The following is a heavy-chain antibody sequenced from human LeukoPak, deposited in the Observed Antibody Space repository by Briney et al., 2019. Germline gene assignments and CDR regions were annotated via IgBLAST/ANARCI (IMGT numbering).Heavy chain of an antibody. J-gene: IGHJ4*02. V-gene: IGHV4-59*08. CDR2: IYYSGTT. D-gene: IGHD3-10*01. CDR3: ASLIGYGGWPGRTYYFDY. Sequence: TSETLSLTCTVSGGSIINYFWSWIRQPPGKGLEWIGYIYYSGTTNYNPSLKSRVTISVDTSKNQFSLKLSSVTAADTAVYYCASLIGYGGWPGRTYYFDYWGQGTLVTVSS. CDR1: GGSIINYF.